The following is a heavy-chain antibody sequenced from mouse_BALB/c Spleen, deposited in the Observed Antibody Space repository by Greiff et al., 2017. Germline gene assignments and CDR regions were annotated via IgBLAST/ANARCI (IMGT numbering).Heavy chain of an antibody. CDR1: GYTFTSYW. CDR2: INPSTGYT. J-gene: IGHJ3*01. V-gene: IGHV1-7*01. Sequence: VQLQQSGAELAKPGASVKMSCKASGYTFTSYWMHWVKQRPGQGLEWIGYINPSTGYTEYNQKFKDKATLTADKSSSTAYMQLSSLTSEDSAVYYCARSYYGSSSFAYWGQGTLVTVSA. CDR3: ARSYYGSSSFAY. D-gene: IGHD1-1*01.